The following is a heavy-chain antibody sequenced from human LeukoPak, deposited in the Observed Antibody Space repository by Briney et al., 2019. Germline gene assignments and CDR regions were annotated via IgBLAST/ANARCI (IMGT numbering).Heavy chain of an antibody. CDR3: ARELFGSGSYPYF. CDR2: IWHDGSHK. D-gene: IGHD3-10*01. V-gene: IGHV3-33*01. J-gene: IGHJ4*02. CDR1: GFAFNTYA. Sequence: GRSLRLSCAASGFAFNTYAMHWVRQAPGKGLEWVALIWHDGSHKYYSNSVRGQFTISRDNSKNTVSLQMNNLRPEDTAVYYCARELFGSGSYPYFWGQGTLVTVSS.